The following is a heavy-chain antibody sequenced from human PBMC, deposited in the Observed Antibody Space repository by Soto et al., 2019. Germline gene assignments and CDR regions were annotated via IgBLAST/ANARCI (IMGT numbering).Heavy chain of an antibody. V-gene: IGHV3-33*01. CDR1: GFTFSSYG. J-gene: IGHJ5*02. CDR3: ARDSRYFDFWSGYYDNWFDP. CDR2: IWYDGSNK. Sequence: GGSLSLSCAVSGFTFSSYGMHWVRQAPGEGLEWVAVIWYDGSNKYYADSVKGRFTLSRDNSKNTLYLKMNSLRAEDTAVYYCARDSRYFDFWSGYYDNWFDPWGQGTLVSVSS. D-gene: IGHD3-3*01.